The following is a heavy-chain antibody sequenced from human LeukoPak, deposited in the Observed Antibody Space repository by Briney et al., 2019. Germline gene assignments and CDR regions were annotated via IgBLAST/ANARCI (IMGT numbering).Heavy chain of an antibody. V-gene: IGHV3-33*01. J-gene: IGHJ4*02. Sequence: PGWSLRLSCAASGFTFRSYGMHWVRQAPGKGLEWVAIVWYDGNNKYYADSVKGRFTVSRDNSKDTVSLQLNSLRAEGTAVYYCARGSGAAAGAFDYWGQGTLVTVPS. D-gene: IGHD6-13*01. CDR1: GFTFRSYG. CDR3: ARGSGAAAGAFDY. CDR2: VWYDGNNK.